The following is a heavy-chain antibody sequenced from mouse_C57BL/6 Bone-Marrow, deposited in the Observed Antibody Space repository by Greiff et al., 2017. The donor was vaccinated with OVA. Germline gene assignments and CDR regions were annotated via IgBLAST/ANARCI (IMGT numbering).Heavy chain of an antibody. CDR2: INPNNGGT. CDR1: GYTFTDYN. CDR3: ARRDYGSSDAMDY. Sequence: EVKLMESGPELVKPGASVKIPCKASGYTFTDYNMDWVKQSHGKSLEWIGDINPNNGGTIYNQKFKGKATLTVDKSSSTAYMELRSLTSEDTAVYYCARRDYGSSDAMDYWGQGTSVTVSS. V-gene: IGHV1-18*01. J-gene: IGHJ4*01. D-gene: IGHD1-1*01.